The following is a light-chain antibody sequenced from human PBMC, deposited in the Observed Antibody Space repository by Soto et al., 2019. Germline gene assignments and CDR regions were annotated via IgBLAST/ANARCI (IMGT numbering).Light chain of an antibody. V-gene: IGLV2-14*03. CDR2: DVT. CDR1: SSDFDGFTK. J-gene: IGLJ1*01. CDR3: SSFTSSFNYV. Sequence: QSALTQPASVSGSPGQSIAISCTGASSDFDGFTKVSWYQHHPDKAPKLMMYDVTNRPSGVSDRFSGSKSGNTASLTISGLQAEDEADYYCSSFTSSFNYVFGRGTRSPS.